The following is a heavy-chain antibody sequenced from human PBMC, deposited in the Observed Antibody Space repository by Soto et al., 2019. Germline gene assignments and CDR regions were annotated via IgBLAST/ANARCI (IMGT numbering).Heavy chain of an antibody. CDR2: ISYDGSNK. D-gene: IGHD6-13*01. CDR3: AGLGRSWYYCNVGGRYGMDV. J-gene: IGHJ6*02. CDR1: GFTFSSYA. Sequence: QVQLVESGGGVVQPGRSLRLSCAASGFTFSSYAMHWVRQAPGKGLERVAVISYDGSNKYYADSVKGRFTISRDNSKDTLYLQMNSLRAEDTAVYYCAGLGRSWYYCNVGGRYGMDVWGQGTTVTVSS. V-gene: IGHV3-30-3*01.